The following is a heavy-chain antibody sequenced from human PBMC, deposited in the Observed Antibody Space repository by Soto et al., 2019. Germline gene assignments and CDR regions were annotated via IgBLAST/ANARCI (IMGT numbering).Heavy chain of an antibody. CDR2: ISAYNGNT. CDR1: GYTFTSYG. Sequence: QVQLVQSGAEVKKPGASVKVSCKDSGYTFTSYGISWVRQAPGQGLAWMGWISAYNGNTNYAQKLQGRVTMTTDTTTSADYMELMSVRSDDTAVYYCVRDLHGNPYYGVQGTLVTVSS. CDR3: VRDLHGNPYY. J-gene: IGHJ4*02. V-gene: IGHV1-18*01.